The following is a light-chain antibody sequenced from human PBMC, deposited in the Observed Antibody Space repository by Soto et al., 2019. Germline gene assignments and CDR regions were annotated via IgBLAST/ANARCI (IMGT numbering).Light chain of an antibody. CDR2: RNI. V-gene: IGLV1-47*01. CDR3: AVWDDSLNGWV. CDR1: SSNIGNNF. Sequence: QSVLTQPPSASGTPGQWVTISCSGSSSNIGNNFVYWYQQVPETAPKLLIYRNILRASGVPDRFSASRSGTSASLAISGLRSEDEADYYCAVWDDSLNGWVFGGGTKLTVL. J-gene: IGLJ3*02.